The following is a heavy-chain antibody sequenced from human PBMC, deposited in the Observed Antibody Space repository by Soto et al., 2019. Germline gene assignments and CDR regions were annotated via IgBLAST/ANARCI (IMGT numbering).Heavy chain of an antibody. CDR2: INVGNGNT. D-gene: IGHD3-9*01. Sequence: ASVKVSCTASGYTFSNHAMQWVRQAPGQRLEWLGWINVGNGNTRYSQKFQGRVTISRATSACTVYMELTSLRSEDTAVYSWARSGQLRYFDWLLASPFTYWGQGPLVTASP. CDR3: ARSGQLRYFDWLLASPFTY. V-gene: IGHV1-3*01. J-gene: IGHJ4*02. CDR1: GYTFSNHA.